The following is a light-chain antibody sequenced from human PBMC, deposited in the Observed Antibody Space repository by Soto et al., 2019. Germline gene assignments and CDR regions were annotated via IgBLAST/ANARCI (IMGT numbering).Light chain of an antibody. Sequence: EIVLTQSAGTLSLSPGERATLSWRASQSVSSYLAWYQQKPVQAPRLLIYDASNRATGIPARFSGSGSGTDFTLTISSLEPEDFAVYYCQQRSNWPPVTFGQGTRLEIK. CDR1: QSVSSY. CDR2: DAS. J-gene: IGKJ5*01. CDR3: QQRSNWPPVT. V-gene: IGKV3-11*01.